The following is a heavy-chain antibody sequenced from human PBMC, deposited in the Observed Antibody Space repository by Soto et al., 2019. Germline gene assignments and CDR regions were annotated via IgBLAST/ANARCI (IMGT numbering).Heavy chain of an antibody. D-gene: IGHD6-19*01. CDR3: AKDGNPNWLGHFDY. J-gene: IGHJ4*02. CDR1: GFTFSSYA. CDR2: ISGSGGST. Sequence: PGGSLRLSCAASGFTFSSYAMSWVRQAPGKGLEWVSAISGSGGSTYYADSVKGRFTISRDNSKNTLYLQMNSLRAEDTAVYFCAKDGNPNWLGHFDYWGQGTLVTVSS. V-gene: IGHV3-23*01.